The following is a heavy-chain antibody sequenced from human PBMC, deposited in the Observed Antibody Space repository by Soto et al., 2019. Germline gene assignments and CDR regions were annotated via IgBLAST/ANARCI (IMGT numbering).Heavy chain of an antibody. J-gene: IGHJ6*02. CDR2: ISAYNGKT. Sequence: ASVKVSCKASGYTFTSYGISWVRQAPGQGLEWMGWISAYNGKTNYAQNVQGRVTMTTDTSTRTAYMDLRSLRSDDTAVYYCARGGDVNYYHGMDGWGQGTTVTVYS. D-gene: IGHD5-12*01. CDR1: GYTFTSYG. V-gene: IGHV1-18*01. CDR3: ARGGDVNYYHGMDG.